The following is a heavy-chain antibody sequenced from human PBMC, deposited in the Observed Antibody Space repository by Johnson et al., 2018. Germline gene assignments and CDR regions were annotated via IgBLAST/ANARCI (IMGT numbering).Heavy chain of an antibody. V-gene: IGHV3-7*01. J-gene: IGHJ3*02. CDR1: GFTFSKYW. CDR2: IKQDGSDK. CDR3: TAEWDGFDM. Sequence: VQLVETGGGLVQXGGSLRLSCVVSGFTFSKYWMSWVRQAPGKGLEWVANIKQDGSDKGYVDSVKGRFSISRDNAKNSVYMQRNNLRVEDTAVYYCTAEWDGFDMWGQGTLVTVSS.